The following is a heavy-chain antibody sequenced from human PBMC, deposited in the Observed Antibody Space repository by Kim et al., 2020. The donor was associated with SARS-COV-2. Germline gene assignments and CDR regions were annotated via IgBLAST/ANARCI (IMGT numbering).Heavy chain of an antibody. J-gene: IGHJ5*02. CDR2: IYYSGST. Sequence: SETLSLTCTVSGGSISSYYWSWIRQPPGKGLEWIGYIYYSGSTNYNPSLKSRVTISVDTSKNQFSLKLSSVTAADTAVYYCARDLGGVFNGVFPLTGRGFDPWGQGTLVTVSS. D-gene: IGHD7-27*01. V-gene: IGHV4-59*13. CDR3: ARDLGGVFNGVFPLTGRGFDP. CDR1: GGSISSYY.